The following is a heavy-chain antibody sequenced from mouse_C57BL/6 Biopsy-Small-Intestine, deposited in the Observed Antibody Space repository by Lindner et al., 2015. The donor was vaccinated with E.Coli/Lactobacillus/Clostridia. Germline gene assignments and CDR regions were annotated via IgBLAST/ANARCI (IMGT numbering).Heavy chain of an antibody. CDR3: TLESFDI. Sequence: SVKVSCKVSGYTLSELSIHWVRQAAGKGLEWMGGFDPEDGKTIFAQKFQDRVTVTEDTSTDTAYMEVSSLTSEDTAIYYCTTLESFDIWGQGTMVTVSS. D-gene: IGHD4-1*01. CDR2: DPEDGKTI. J-gene: IGHJ3*01. CDR1: YTLSELSI. V-gene: IGHV1-83*01.